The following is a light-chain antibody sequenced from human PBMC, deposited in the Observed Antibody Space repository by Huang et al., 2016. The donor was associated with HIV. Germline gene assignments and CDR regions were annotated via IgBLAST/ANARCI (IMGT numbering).Light chain of an antibody. CDR1: QSLIHSNGNTY. J-gene: IGKJ4*01. CDR3: MQGTHLFT. V-gene: IGKV2-30*02. CDR2: QVS. Sequence: VVLTQSPLYLSVTLGQPASISCRSSQSLIHSNGNTYLNWFQPRPGQSPRRLISQVSMLDSGVPDRFSGSGSGTDFTLKISRVEAEDVGVYYCMQGTHLFTFGGGTRVDIK.